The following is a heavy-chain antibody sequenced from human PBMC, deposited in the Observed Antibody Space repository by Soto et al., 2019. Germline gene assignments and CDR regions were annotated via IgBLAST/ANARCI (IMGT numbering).Heavy chain of an antibody. CDR1: GYTFSSNY. J-gene: IGHJ4*02. CDR3: ARAPAAGTSRDFDY. V-gene: IGHV1-46*01. D-gene: IGHD6-13*01. CDR2: INPSGSST. Sequence: QVQLVQSGAEVKKPGASVEVSCQASGYTFSSNYIHWVRQAPGQGLEWMGIINPSGSSTTYAQKFQGRVTMTRDTSTSTVYMELSSLRSEDTAVYYCARAPAAGTSRDFDYWGQGTLVTVSS.